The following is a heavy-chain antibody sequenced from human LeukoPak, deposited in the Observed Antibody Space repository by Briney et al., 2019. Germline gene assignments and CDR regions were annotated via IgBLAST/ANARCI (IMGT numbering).Heavy chain of an antibody. CDR1: GFTFSSNP. D-gene: IGHD5-12*01. CDR2: ISGSGGST. CDR3: ANGGYGDYFDY. Sequence: GGSLRLSCAASGFTFSSNPMTWVRQAPGKGLEWVSGISGSGGSTYYADRVKGRFTISSDNSKNTLYLQMNSLRAEDTAVYYCANGGYGDYFDYWGQGTLVTVSS. V-gene: IGHV3-23*01. J-gene: IGHJ4*02.